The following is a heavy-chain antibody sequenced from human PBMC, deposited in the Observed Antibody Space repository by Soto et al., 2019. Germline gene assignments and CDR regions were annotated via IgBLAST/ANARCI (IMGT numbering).Heavy chain of an antibody. CDR3: VRRSPEDAFDI. CDR2: GYEGGNT. J-gene: IGHJ3*02. Sequence: SETLSLTCAVSGGSIISDGYSWSWIRQPPGKGLQWIGHGYEGGNTYYTPSLESRVAISTDKSKNQFSLRLSSVTAADTAVYYCVRRSPEDAFDIWGQGTMVTVSS. CDR1: GGSIISDGYS. V-gene: IGHV4-30-2*01.